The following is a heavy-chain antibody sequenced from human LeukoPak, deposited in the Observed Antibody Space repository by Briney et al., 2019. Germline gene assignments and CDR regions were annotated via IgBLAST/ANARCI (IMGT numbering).Heavy chain of an antibody. V-gene: IGHV3-53*01. D-gene: IGHD3-10*01. CDR2: IYSGGTT. Sequence: GGSLRLSCAASGFSVSSNYMSWVRQAPGKGLEWVSLIYSGGTTYNADSVKGRFTISRDNSKNTLYLQMSSLRAEDTAVYYCASSSPNYGSGSYYQYWGQGTLVTVSS. CDR1: GFSVSSNY. CDR3: ASSSPNYGSGSYYQY. J-gene: IGHJ4*02.